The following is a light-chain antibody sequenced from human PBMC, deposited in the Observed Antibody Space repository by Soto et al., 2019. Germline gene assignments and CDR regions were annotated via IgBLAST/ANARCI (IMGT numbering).Light chain of an antibody. CDR2: GAS. J-gene: IGKJ1*01. V-gene: IGKV3-15*01. CDR1: QSVSTN. CDR3: LQHNSWPRT. Sequence: EIVMTQSPATLSVSPGERATLSCRASQSVSTNLAWYQQKPGQAPRLIIFGASTRATDVTARFSGSGSGTEFTLTISSLQSEDFAVYYCLQHNSWPRTFGQGTRLEV.